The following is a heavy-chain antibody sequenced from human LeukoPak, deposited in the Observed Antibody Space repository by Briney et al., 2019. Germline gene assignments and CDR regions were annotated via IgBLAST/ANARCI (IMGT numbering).Heavy chain of an antibody. CDR2: IIPIFGTA. Sequence: SVKVSCKASGGTFSSYAISWVRQAPGQGLEWMGGIIPIFGTANYAQKFQGRVTITADESTSTAYMELSSLRSEDTAVYYCARGCSYYDFWSGYYSPLGYWGQGTLVTVSS. J-gene: IGHJ4*02. CDR1: GGTFSSYA. D-gene: IGHD3-3*01. V-gene: IGHV1-69*13. CDR3: ARGCSYYDFWSGYYSPLGY.